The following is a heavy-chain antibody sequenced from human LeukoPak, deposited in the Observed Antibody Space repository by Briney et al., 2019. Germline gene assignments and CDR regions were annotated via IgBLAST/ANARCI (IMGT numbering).Heavy chain of an antibody. CDR2: IIPIFGTA. CDR3: ATHYYGSGRLGYWFDP. Sequence: ASVKVSCKASGGTFSSYAISWVRQAPGQGLEWMGGIIPIFGTANYAQKFQGRVTITTDESTSTAYMELSSLRSEDTAVNYCATHYYGSGRLGYWFDPWGQGTLVTVSS. J-gene: IGHJ5*02. D-gene: IGHD3-10*01. V-gene: IGHV1-69*05. CDR1: GGTFSSYA.